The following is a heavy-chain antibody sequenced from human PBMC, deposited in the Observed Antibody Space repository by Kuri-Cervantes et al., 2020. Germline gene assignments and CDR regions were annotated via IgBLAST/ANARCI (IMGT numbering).Heavy chain of an antibody. Sequence: ASVKVSCKASGYTFTGYYMHWVRQAPGQGLEWMGWINPNSGGTNYAQKFQGRVTMTRDTSISTAYMELSRLRSDDTAVYYCARVPQWEPREFDYWGQGTLVTVSS. CDR1: GYTFTGYY. J-gene: IGHJ4*02. D-gene: IGHD1-26*01. CDR2: INPNSGGT. V-gene: IGHV1-2*02. CDR3: ARVPQWEPREFDY.